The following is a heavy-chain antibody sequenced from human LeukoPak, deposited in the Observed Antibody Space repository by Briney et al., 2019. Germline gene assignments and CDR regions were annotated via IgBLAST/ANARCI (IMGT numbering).Heavy chain of an antibody. CDR2: IWYDGSNK. D-gene: IGHD6-13*01. J-gene: IGHJ4*02. V-gene: IGHV3-33*06. CDR1: GFTFSSYG. CDR3: AKDQGSSSWYVY. Sequence: PGRSLRLSWVPAGFTFSSYGMHWVRQAPGKGLEWVAVIWYDGSNKYYADSVKGRFTISRDNSKNTLYLQMNSLRAEDTAVYYCAKDQGSSSWYVYWGQGTLVTVSS.